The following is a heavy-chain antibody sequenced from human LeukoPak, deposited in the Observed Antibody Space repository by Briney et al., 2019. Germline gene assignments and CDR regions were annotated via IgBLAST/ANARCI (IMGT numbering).Heavy chain of an antibody. CDR2: ISDNGGTT. V-gene: IGHV3-23*01. Sequence: GGSLRLSCAASGFTFTDYAMSWVRQAPGKGLEWVSGISDNGGTTLYADSVNGRFTISRDNSKNTLYLQMNSLRAEDTAVYYCAKALTGAFDIWGQGTMVTVSS. J-gene: IGHJ3*02. CDR3: AKALTGAFDI. CDR1: GFTFTDYA. D-gene: IGHD3-9*01.